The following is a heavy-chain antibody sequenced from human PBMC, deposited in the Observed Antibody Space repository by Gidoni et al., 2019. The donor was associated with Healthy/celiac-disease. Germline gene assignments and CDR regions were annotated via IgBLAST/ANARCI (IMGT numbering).Heavy chain of an antibody. V-gene: IGHV3-15*01. J-gene: IGHJ4*02. CDR3: TTRYCSSTSCFDY. CDR2: IKSKTDGGTT. D-gene: IGHD2-2*01. CDR1: GFTISNAW. Sequence: EVQLVESGGGLVKPGGSLRLSCAASGFTISNAWMSWVRQAPGKGLEWVGRIKSKTDGGTTDYAAPVKGRFTISRDDSKNTLYLQMNSLKTEDTAVYYCTTRYCSSTSCFDYWGQGTLVTVSS.